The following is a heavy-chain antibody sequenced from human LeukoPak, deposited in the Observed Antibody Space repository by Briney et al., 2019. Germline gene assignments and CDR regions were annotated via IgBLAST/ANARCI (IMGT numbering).Heavy chain of an antibody. CDR2: ISGSNGDT. CDR1: SYTFTRYG. V-gene: IGHV1-18*01. Sequence: ASVKVSCKASSYTFTRYGISWVRQAPGQGLEWMGWISGSNGDTNYAQKFQGRVSMTADTSTSTAYMELRSLRSDDTAVYYCARSGRGTYYYFDLWGQGTLVTVSS. D-gene: IGHD1-26*01. J-gene: IGHJ4*02. CDR3: ARSGRGTYYYFDL.